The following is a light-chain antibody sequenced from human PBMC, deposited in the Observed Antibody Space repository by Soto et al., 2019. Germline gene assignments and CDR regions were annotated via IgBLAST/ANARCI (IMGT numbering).Light chain of an antibody. Sequence: QSALTQPASVSGSPGQSVTISCTGTRSDVGGYNYVSWYQQHPGKAPKLLIYDVNNRPSGVSNRFSGSKSGNTASLTISGLQAEDEADYYCTSYTTTSTVIFGGRTKLTVL. CDR3: TSYTTTSTVI. CDR1: RSDVGGYNY. V-gene: IGLV2-14*03. CDR2: DVN. J-gene: IGLJ2*01.